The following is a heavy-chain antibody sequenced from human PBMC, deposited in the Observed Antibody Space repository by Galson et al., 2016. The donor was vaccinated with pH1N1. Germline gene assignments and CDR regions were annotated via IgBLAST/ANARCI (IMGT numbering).Heavy chain of an antibody. CDR3: AWVARGGSGFDF. D-gene: IGHD3-10*01. Sequence: SVKVSCKASGYNFVANYIHWVRQVPGQGLKWMGWINPDSGTTFLAHEFQGRVTMSRDTSFNTVRMEMNRLTSDDTATYYCAWVARGGSGFDFWGQGTLVTVSS. CDR2: INPDSGTT. J-gene: IGHJ4*02. V-gene: IGHV1-2*07. CDR1: GYNFVANY.